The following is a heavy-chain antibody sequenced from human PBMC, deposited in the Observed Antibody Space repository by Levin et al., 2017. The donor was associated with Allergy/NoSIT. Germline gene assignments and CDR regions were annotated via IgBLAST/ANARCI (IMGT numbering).Heavy chain of an antibody. D-gene: IGHD1-14*01. CDR1: GFTFSSYA. V-gene: IGHV3-23*01. CDR3: AKDSISSDNPEYFQH. Sequence: PGGSLRLSCAASGFTFSSYAMSWVRQAPGKGLEWVSAISGSGGSTYYADSVKGRFTISRDNSKNTLYLQMNSLRAEDTAVYYCAKDSISSDNPEYFQHWGQGTLVTVSS. J-gene: IGHJ1*01. CDR2: ISGSGGST.